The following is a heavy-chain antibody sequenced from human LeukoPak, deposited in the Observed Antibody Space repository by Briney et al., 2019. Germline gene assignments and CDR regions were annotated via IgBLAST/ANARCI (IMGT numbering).Heavy chain of an antibody. Sequence: SETLSLTCAVYGGSFSGYYWSWIRQPPGKGLEWIGEINHSGSTNYNPSLKSRVTISVDTSKNQFSLKLSSVTAADTAVDYCARGQGGYSGFEFYYGGQGTLVTVCS. CDR1: GGSFSGYY. J-gene: IGHJ4*02. V-gene: IGHV4-34*01. D-gene: IGHD5-12*01. CDR2: INHSGST. CDR3: ARGQGGYSGFEFYY.